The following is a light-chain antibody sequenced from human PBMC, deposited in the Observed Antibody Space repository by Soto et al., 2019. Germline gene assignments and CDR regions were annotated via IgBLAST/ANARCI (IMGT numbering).Light chain of an antibody. J-gene: IGKJ3*01. CDR1: QGVISL. V-gene: IGKV1-12*01. CDR3: IQTHSFHLT. Sequence: DIQMTQSPTSVSASVGDRGTITCRASQGVISLLGWYQHKAGKAPVLLMYATFNLHFGVRSRFSGSGSGTDFTLTISSLQPEDFATSYCIQTHSFHLTFGPGTTVDIK. CDR2: ATF.